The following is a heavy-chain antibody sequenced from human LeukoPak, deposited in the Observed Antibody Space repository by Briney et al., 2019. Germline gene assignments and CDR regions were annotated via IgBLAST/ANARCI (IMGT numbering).Heavy chain of an antibody. J-gene: IGHJ4*02. Sequence: PSETLSLTCTVSGGSISSSSYYWGWIRQPPGKGLEWIGSIYYSGSTYYNPSIKSRATISVDTSKNQFPLKLSSVTAADTAVYYCARVPHSVEGSMKAVFIHYFDYWGQGSLVTVSS. CDR3: ARVPHSVEGSMKAVFIHYFDY. V-gene: IGHV4-39*06. D-gene: IGHD3-22*01. CDR1: GGSISSSSYY. CDR2: IYYSGST.